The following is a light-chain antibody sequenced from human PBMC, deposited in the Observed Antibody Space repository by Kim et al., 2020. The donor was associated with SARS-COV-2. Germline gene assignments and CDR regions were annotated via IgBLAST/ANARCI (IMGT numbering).Light chain of an antibody. CDR3: QQHNSSPMT. Sequence: DIQMTQSPSSLSASVGDRVSITCRASQDIRRYLDWYQQKPGRAPKLLIYGASSLQSGVPSRFSGSASGTDFTLTISSLQPEDFATYYCQQHNSSPMTFGQGTQLDIK. CDR2: GAS. J-gene: IGKJ1*01. CDR1: QDIRRY. V-gene: IGKV1-17*01.